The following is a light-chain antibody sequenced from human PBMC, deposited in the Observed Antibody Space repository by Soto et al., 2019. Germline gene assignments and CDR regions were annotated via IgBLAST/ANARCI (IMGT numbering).Light chain of an antibody. CDR2: GAS. J-gene: IGKJ2*01. CDR3: QQYANSPFI. CDR1: QSVSSNY. V-gene: IGKV3-20*01. Sequence: EIVLTQSPGTLPLSPGERATLSCRASQSVSSNYLVWYQQKPGQAPRPLIYGASSRATGIPDRFSGSGSGTDFTLTISRLEPEDFAVYYCQQYANSPFIFVQVTKLEI.